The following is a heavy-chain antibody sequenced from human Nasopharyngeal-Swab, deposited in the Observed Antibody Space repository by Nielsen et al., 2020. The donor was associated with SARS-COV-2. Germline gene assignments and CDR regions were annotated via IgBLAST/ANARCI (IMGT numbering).Heavy chain of an antibody. V-gene: IGHV3-30-3*01. CDR3: ARDQGSSWYTYYYYYGMDV. CDR1: GFTFSSYA. Sequence: GGSLRLSCAASGFTFSSYAMHWVRQAPGKGLEWVAVISYDGSKKYYADSVKGRFTISRDNSKNTLYLQMNSPSAEDTAVYYCARDQGSSWYTYYYYYGMDVLGQGTTVTVTS. CDR2: ISYDGSKK. D-gene: IGHD6-13*01. J-gene: IGHJ6*02.